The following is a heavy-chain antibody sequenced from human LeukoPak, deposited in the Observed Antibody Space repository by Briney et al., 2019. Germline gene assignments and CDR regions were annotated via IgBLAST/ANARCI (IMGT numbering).Heavy chain of an antibody. V-gene: IGHV1-2*02. CDR3: ARSSGYTYGFDY. CDR1: GYTFAAYY. J-gene: IGHJ4*02. Sequence: ASVKVSCKTSGYTFAAYYMHWVRQAPGQGLEWMGWINPKSGATDYAQKFQGRVTMTRDTSISTAYMELSRLRSDDTAVYYCARSSGYTYGFDYWGQGTLVTVSS. CDR2: INPKSGAT. D-gene: IGHD5-18*01.